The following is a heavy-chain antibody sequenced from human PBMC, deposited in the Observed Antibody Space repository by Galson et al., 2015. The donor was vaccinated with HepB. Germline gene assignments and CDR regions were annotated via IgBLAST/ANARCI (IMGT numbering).Heavy chain of an antibody. D-gene: IGHD3-22*01. CDR1: GFTFSDYY. CDR3: TADQPITTDLAMDV. J-gene: IGHJ6*02. V-gene: IGHV3-15*01. CDR2: IQRKFEGETT. Sequence: SLRLSCAASGFTFSDYYMSWIRQAPGKGLEWVGRIQRKFEGETTDYAAPVKGRFIISRDDSKNTLYLEMNSLNVEDTAVYYCTADQPITTDLAMDVWGQGTTVTVS.